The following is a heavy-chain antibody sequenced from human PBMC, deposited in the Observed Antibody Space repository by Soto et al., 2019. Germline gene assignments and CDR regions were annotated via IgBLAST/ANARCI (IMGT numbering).Heavy chain of an antibody. CDR3: ARDFWSGYYGDNWFDP. CDR1: GYTFTSYG. J-gene: IGHJ5*02. Sequence: QVQLVQSGAEVKKPGASVKVSCKASGYTFTSYGISWVRQAPGQGLEWMGWISAYNGNTNYAQKLQGRVTMTTDTSTSTAYMELRSLRADDTAVYYCARDFWSGYYGDNWFDPWGQGTLVTVSS. V-gene: IGHV1-18*01. CDR2: ISAYNGNT. D-gene: IGHD3-3*01.